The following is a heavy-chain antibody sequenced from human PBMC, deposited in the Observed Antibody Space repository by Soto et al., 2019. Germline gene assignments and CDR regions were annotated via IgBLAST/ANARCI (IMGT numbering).Heavy chain of an antibody. V-gene: IGHV1-69*12. D-gene: IGHD1-7*01. CDR2: IIPIFGTA. Sequence: QVQLVQSGAEVKKPGSSVKVSCKASGGTFSSYAISWVRQAPGQGLEWMGGIIPIFGTANYAQKFQGRVTITADESTSTAEMELSSLRSEDTAVYYCAGPPELTRIYYYYGMDVWGQGTTVTVSS. CDR1: GGTFSSYA. CDR3: AGPPELTRIYYYYGMDV. J-gene: IGHJ6*02.